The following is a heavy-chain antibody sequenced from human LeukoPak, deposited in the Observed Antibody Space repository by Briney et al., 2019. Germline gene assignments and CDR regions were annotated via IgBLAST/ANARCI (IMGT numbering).Heavy chain of an antibody. Sequence: ASVMVSCKASGYTFTGYYMHWVRQAPGQGLVWMGWINPNSGGTNYAQKFQGRVTMTRDTSISTAYMELSRLRSDDTAVYYCASTGWEPQRWFDPWGQGTLVTVSS. CDR3: ASTGWEPQRWFDP. V-gene: IGHV1-2*02. CDR2: INPNSGGT. J-gene: IGHJ5*02. CDR1: GYTFTGYY. D-gene: IGHD1-26*01.